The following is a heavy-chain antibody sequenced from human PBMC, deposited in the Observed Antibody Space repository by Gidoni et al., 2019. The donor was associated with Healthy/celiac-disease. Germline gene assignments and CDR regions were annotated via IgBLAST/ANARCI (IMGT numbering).Heavy chain of an antibody. CDR1: GFNFSSYA. V-gene: IGHV3-30-3*01. D-gene: IGHD3-9*01. J-gene: IGHJ4*02. CDR3: ATLLRYFDWFDHYFDY. Sequence: QVQLVESGGGVVQPGRSLRLSCAASGFNFSSYAMHWVRQAPGKGLEWVAVISYDGSNKYYADSVKGRFTISRDNSKNTLYLQMNSLRAEDTAVYYCATLLRYFDWFDHYFDYWGQGTLVTVSS. CDR2: ISYDGSNK.